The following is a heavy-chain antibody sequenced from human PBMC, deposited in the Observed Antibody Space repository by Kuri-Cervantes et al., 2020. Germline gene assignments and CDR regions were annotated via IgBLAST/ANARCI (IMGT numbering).Heavy chain of an antibody. V-gene: IGHV1-8*03. J-gene: IGHJ4*02. CDR3: ARSPYGDYVHRYFDY. Sequence: ASVKVSCKASGYTFTSYDINWVRQATGQGLEWMGWMNPNSGNTGYAQKFQGRVTITADKSTSTAYMELSSLRSEDTAVYYCARSPYGDYVHRYFDYWGQGTLVTVSS. D-gene: IGHD4-17*01. CDR1: GYTFTSYD. CDR2: MNPNSGNT.